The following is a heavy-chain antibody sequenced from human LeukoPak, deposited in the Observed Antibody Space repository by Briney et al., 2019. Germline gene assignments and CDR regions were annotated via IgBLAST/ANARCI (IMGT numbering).Heavy chain of an antibody. CDR2: IYTSGST. D-gene: IGHD2-8*01. Sequence: SETLSLTCTVSGGSISSGSYYWSWIRQPAGKGLEWIGRIYTSGSTNYNPSLKSRVTISVDTSKNQFSLKLSSVTAADTAVYYCAREGFGTNGVYYYYYYMDVWGKGTTITVSS. CDR1: GGSISSGSYY. V-gene: IGHV4-61*02. CDR3: AREGFGTNGVYYYYYYMDV. J-gene: IGHJ6*03.